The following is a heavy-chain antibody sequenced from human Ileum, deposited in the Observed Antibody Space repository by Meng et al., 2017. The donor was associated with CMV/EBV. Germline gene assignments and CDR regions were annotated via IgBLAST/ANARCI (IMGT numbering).Heavy chain of an antibody. CDR2: MNPNSGNT. Sequence: ASVKVSCKASGYTFTSYDINWVRQATGQGLEWMGWMNPNSGNTGYAQKFQGRVTITRNTSISTAYMELSSLRSEDTAVYYCARAMVVTGYYYYGMDVWGQGTTVTVSS. CDR3: ARAMVVTGYYYYGMDV. V-gene: IGHV1-8*03. CDR1: GYTFTSYD. D-gene: IGHD4-23*01. J-gene: IGHJ6*02.